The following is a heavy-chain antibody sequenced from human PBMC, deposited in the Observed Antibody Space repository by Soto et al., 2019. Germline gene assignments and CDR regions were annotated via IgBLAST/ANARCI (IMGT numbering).Heavy chain of an antibody. D-gene: IGHD2-2*01. CDR1: GFTFSSYS. V-gene: IGHV3-21*01. Sequence: KAGGSLRLSCAASGFTFSSYSMNWVRQAPGKGLEWVSSISSSSSYIYYADSVKGRFTISRDNAKNSLYLQMNSLRAEDTAVYYCARAITRCSSTSCYRSSVRLDVWGQGTTVTVS. CDR2: ISSSSSYI. CDR3: ARAITRCSSTSCYRSSVRLDV. J-gene: IGHJ6*02.